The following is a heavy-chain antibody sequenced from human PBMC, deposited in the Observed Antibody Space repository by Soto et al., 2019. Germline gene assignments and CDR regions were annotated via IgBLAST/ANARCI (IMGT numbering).Heavy chain of an antibody. CDR1: GGSITSGGFY. CDR3: ASGRTSVTTDY. D-gene: IGHD4-17*01. CDR2: TYYSGST. Sequence: RSLTCTVSGGSITSGGFYWSWLRQHPGRGLEWIGYTYYSGSTYYNPSLKSRVNFSVDTSKNHFSLILTSVTAADTAVYFCASGRTSVTTDYWGQGTLVTVS. J-gene: IGHJ4*02. V-gene: IGHV4-31*03.